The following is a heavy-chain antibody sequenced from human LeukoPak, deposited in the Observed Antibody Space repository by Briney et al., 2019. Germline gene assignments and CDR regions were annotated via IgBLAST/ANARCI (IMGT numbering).Heavy chain of an antibody. CDR2: ISASGSTT. CDR3: AKFWTVAGLFDS. CDR1: GFTFTNYA. V-gene: IGHV3-23*01. D-gene: IGHD6-19*01. Sequence: GGSLRLSCAASGFTFTNYAIHWVRQAPGRGLEWVSSISASGSTTDYADSVKGRFTISRDNSKNTLYLHMNSLRAEDTALYYCAKFWTVAGLFDSWGQGTLVTVSS. J-gene: IGHJ4*02.